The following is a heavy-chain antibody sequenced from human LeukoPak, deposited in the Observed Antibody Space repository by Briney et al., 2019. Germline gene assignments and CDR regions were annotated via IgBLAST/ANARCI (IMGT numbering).Heavy chain of an antibody. CDR3: AKDHSIVGATTAYFQH. CDR2: KRYDGSNK. Sequence: GGSLRLSCAASGFTFSSYGMHWVRQAPGKGLEWVAIKRYDGSNKYYADSVKGRFTISRDNSKNTLYLQMNSLRAEDTAVYYCAKDHSIVGATTAYFQHWGQGTLVTVSS. V-gene: IGHV3-30*02. J-gene: IGHJ1*01. D-gene: IGHD1-26*01. CDR1: GFTFSSYG.